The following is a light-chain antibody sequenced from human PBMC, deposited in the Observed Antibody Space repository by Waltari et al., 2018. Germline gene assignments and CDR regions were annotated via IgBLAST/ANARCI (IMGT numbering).Light chain of an antibody. Sequence: DIQMTQSPSSVSASVGDRVTITCRASQEINDWLTWYQQKPGKAPKLLSYAASTLQTGVPSRFSGGRSGTDFTLTISGLQPEDCATYFCQQGNTFPPTFGQGTKVDIK. V-gene: IGKV1-12*01. CDR2: AAS. CDR1: QEINDW. J-gene: IGKJ1*01. CDR3: QQGNTFPPT.